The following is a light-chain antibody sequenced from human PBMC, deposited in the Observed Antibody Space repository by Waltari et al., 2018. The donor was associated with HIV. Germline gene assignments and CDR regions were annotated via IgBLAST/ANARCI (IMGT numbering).Light chain of an antibody. V-gene: IGLV2-14*01. J-gene: IGLJ2*01. CDR2: EVT. CDR3: SSFTSSDTPVV. Sequence: QSALTRPASVSGSPGQSITISCTGTPSYVGGYAYVSWYQQHPGKVPKLIIYEVTNRPSGVSNRFSGSKSGNTASLTISGLQPEDEADYYCSSFTSSDTPVVFGGGTKLTVL. CDR1: PSYVGGYAY.